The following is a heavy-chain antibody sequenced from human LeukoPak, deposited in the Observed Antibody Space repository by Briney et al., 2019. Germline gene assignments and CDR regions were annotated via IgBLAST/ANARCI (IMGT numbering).Heavy chain of an antibody. CDR1: GFTFSSNG. D-gene: IGHD5-12*01. CDR3: AKDLYRGGVATIRD. J-gene: IGHJ4*02. V-gene: IGHV3-33*06. Sequence: PGRSLRLSCAASGFTFSSNGMHWVRQAPAKGLEWVAVIWYDGSNKYYADSVKGRFTISRDNSKNTLYLQMNSLRAEDTAVYYCAKDLYRGGVATIRDWGQGTLVTVSS. CDR2: IWYDGSNK.